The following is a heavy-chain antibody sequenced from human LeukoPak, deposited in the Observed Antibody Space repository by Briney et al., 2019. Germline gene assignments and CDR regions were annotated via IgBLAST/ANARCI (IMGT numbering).Heavy chain of an antibody. Sequence: SETLSLTCAVSGGSISSSNWWSWVRQPPGKGLEWIGEIYHSGSTNYNPSLKSRVTISVDTSKNQFSLKLSSVTAADTAVYYCARDYGDSGNNWFDPWGQGTLVTVSS. V-gene: IGHV4-4*02. D-gene: IGHD4-17*01. CDR3: ARDYGDSGNNWFDP. CDR2: IYHSGST. J-gene: IGHJ5*02. CDR1: GGSISSSNW.